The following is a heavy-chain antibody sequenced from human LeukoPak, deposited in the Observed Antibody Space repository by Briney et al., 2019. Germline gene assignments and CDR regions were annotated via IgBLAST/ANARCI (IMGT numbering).Heavy chain of an antibody. V-gene: IGHV3-23*01. J-gene: IGHJ4*02. Sequence: GGSLRLSCAVSGFTFSSYGMSWVRQAPGKGLEWVSSISGSGESTYYADSVKGRFTISRDNSKNTLYLQMNSLRAEDTAVYYCAKGIAVAVYWGQGTLVTVSS. CDR1: GFTFSSYG. CDR2: ISGSGEST. D-gene: IGHD6-19*01. CDR3: AKGIAVAVY.